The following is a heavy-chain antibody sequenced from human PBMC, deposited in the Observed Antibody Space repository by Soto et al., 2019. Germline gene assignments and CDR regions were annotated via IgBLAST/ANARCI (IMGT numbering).Heavy chain of an antibody. Sequence: SQTLSLTCVISGDSVSSNSAAWNWIRQSPSRGLEWLGRTYYRSKWYCDYAVSVKSRITINPDTSKNQFSLQLNSVTPEDTAVYYCARGRSGQQLVSRPFDYWGQGTLVTVSS. J-gene: IGHJ4*02. CDR2: TYYRSKWYC. CDR3: ARGRSGQQLVSRPFDY. CDR1: GDSVSSNSAA. V-gene: IGHV6-1*01. D-gene: IGHD6-13*01.